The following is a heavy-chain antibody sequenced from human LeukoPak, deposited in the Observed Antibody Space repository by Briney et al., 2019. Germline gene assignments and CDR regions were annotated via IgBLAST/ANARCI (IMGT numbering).Heavy chain of an antibody. CDR2: IYYSGST. CDR3: ARGSSDSSGWYNFDY. V-gene: IGHV4-59*01. J-gene: IGHJ4*02. Sequence: PSETLSLTCTASGGSISSYYWSWIRQPPGKGLEWIGYIYYSGSTNYNPSLKSRVTISVATSKNQFSLKLSSVTAADTAVYYCARGSSDSSGWYNFDYWGQGTLVTVSS. D-gene: IGHD6-19*01. CDR1: GGSISSYY.